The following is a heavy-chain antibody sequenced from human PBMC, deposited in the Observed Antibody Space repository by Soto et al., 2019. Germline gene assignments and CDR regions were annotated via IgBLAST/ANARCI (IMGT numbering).Heavy chain of an antibody. CDR3: TRGDLSRNPGGSH. CDR1: GFTFVDSW. J-gene: IGHJ4*02. Sequence: EVQLVESGGGLVQPGGSLRLSCAASGFTFVDSWMNWVRQAPGKGLEWVANINQDGTDNYYVPSVKGRFTISRDNAKNSLSLQMDSLRAEDTAVYFCTRGDLSRNPGGSHWGQGTLVTVSS. D-gene: IGHD3-16*01. V-gene: IGHV3-7*05. CDR2: INQDGTDN.